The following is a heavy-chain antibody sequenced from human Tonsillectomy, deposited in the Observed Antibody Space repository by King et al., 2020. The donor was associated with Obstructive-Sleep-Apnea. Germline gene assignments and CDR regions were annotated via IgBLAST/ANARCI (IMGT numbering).Heavy chain of an antibody. CDR3: ARLLGYCSSSSCYGYGMDV. CDR2: ISGSGGST. Sequence: VQLVESGGGLVQPGGSLRVSCAASGFTFSSYAMSWVRQAPGKGLEWVSAISGSGGSTYYADSVTGRFTISRDNSKNTLYLQMNSLRVEDTAVYYCARLLGYCSSSSCYGYGMDVWGQGTTVTVSS. CDR1: GFTFSSYA. D-gene: IGHD2-2*01. V-gene: IGHV3-23*04. J-gene: IGHJ6*02.